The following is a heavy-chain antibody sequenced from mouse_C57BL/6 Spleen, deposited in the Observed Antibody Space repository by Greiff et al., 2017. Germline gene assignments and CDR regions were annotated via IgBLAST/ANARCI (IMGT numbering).Heavy chain of an antibody. CDR1: GYTFTSYW. CDR2: IHPNSGST. D-gene: IGHD2-4*01. Sequence: VQLQQPGAELVKPGASVKLSCKASGYTFTSYWMHWVKQRPGQGLEWIGMIHPNSGSTNYNAKFKSKATLTVDKAASTAYMQLSSLTSEDSAVYDCARSPYDYDATWFAYWGQGTLVTVSA. V-gene: IGHV1-64*01. CDR3: ARSPYDYDATWFAY. J-gene: IGHJ3*01.